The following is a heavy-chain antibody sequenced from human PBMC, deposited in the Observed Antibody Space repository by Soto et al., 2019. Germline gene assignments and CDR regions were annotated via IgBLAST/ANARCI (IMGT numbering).Heavy chain of an antibody. CDR3: ARKIVFIIFYTAMEYFDF. V-gene: IGHV1-46*01. CDR2: INPSGGSR. J-gene: IGHJ4*02. Sequence: QVQLVQSGAEVKKPGASVKVSCKASGYTFTSYYMHWVRQAPGQGLEWMGIINPSGGSRSYVQKFQGGVTMTRHTPTKTVYMDLSGLRSEDTAVYYCARKIVFIIFYTAMEYFDFWVQGTRVTVT. CDR1: GYTFTSYY. D-gene: IGHD5-18*01.